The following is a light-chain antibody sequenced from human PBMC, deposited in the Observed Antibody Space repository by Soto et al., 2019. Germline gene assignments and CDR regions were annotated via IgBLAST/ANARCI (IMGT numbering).Light chain of an antibody. V-gene: IGLV1-44*01. J-gene: IGLJ2*01. CDR3: AAWDDSLNDVV. Sequence: QSVLTQAPSASGTPGQRVTIPCSGSSSNIGINIVNWYQQVPGTAPRLLIYSNNQRPSGVPDRFSGSKSGTSASLAISGLQSEDEAHYYCAAWDDSLNDVVFGGGTQLTVL. CDR1: SSNIGINI. CDR2: SNN.